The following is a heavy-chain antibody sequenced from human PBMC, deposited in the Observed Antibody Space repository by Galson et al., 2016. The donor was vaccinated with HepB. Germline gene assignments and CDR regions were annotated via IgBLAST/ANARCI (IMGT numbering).Heavy chain of an antibody. J-gene: IGHJ4*02. CDR2: IRSKPYGGTT. V-gene: IGHV3-49*03. CDR1: GFTFGNYA. Sequence: SLRLSCAASGFTFGNYAMSWFRQAPGKGLEWVSFIRSKPYGGTTEYAASVKGRFTISRDDSKSIVYLKMDSLKAEDTAVYYCSTDALHNWNCWGDYFGYWGQGTLVTVSS. CDR3: STDALHNWNCWGDYFGY. D-gene: IGHD1-7*01.